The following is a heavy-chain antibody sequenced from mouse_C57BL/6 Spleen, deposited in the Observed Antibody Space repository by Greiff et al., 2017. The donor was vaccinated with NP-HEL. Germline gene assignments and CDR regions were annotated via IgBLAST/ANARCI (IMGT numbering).Heavy chain of an antibody. D-gene: IGHD1-1*01. V-gene: IGHV1-66*01. J-gene: IGHJ2*01. CDR3: ARWGFEDYGSFDY. Sequence: QVQLQQSGPELVKPGASVKISCKASGYSFTSYYIHWVKQRPGQGLEWIGWIYPGSGNTKYNEKFKGKATLTADTSSSTAYMQLSSLTSEDSAVYYCARWGFEDYGSFDYWGQGTTLTVSS. CDR1: GYSFTSYY. CDR2: IYPGSGNT.